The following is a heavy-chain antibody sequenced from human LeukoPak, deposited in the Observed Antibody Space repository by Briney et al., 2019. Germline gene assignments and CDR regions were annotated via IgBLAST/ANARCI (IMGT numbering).Heavy chain of an antibody. CDR3: TTEHTLGKVGAIDY. V-gene: IGHV3-15*01. J-gene: IGHJ4*02. D-gene: IGHD1-26*01. CDR2: IKSKADGGTT. Sequence: PGGSLRLSCAASGFTFSNAWMSWVRQAPGKGLEWVGRIKSKADGGTTDYAAPVNDRFTISRDDSKNTLYLQMNSLKTEDTAVYYCTTEHTLGKVGAIDYWGQGTLVTVSS. CDR1: GFTFSNAW.